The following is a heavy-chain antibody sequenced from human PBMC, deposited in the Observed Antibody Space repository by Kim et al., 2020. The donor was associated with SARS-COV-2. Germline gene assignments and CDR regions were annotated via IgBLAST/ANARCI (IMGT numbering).Heavy chain of an antibody. J-gene: IGHJ6*02. V-gene: IGHV3-21*01. CDR2: ISSSSSYI. Sequence: GGSLRLSCAASGFTFSSYSMNWVRQAPGQGLEWVSSISSSSSYIYYADSVKGRFTISRDNTKNSLYLQMNSLRAEDTAVYYCARYYDILTGYYPGLYGMDVWGQGTTVTVSS. CDR1: GFTFSSYS. CDR3: ARYYDILTGYYPGLYGMDV. D-gene: IGHD3-9*01.